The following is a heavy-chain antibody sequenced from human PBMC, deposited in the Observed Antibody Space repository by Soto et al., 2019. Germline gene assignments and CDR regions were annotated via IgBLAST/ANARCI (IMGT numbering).Heavy chain of an antibody. J-gene: IGHJ6*02. CDR2: ISAYNGNT. Sequence: QVQLVQSGAEVKKPGASVKVSCKASGYTFTSYGISWVRQAPGQGLEWMGWISAYNGNTNYAQKLQGRVTMTTDTSTSTAYMELRSLRAEDTAVYYCAKLYHRNLRSSWDVDYGMDVWGQGTTVTVSS. CDR1: GYTFTSYG. D-gene: IGHD6-13*01. CDR3: AKLYHRNLRSSWDVDYGMDV. V-gene: IGHV1-18*01.